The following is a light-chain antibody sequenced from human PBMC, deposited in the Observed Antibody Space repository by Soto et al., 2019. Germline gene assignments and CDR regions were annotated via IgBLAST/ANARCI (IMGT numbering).Light chain of an antibody. V-gene: IGKV3-20*01. CDR1: QSVSNNY. CDR3: QQYGSSGT. J-gene: IGKJ1*01. CDR2: GAS. Sequence: FPSTLPLALGERASLSARASQSVSNNYLAWYQPKPGKAPRLLIYGASNRATGIPDRLSGSGSGTDFTLTIRRLEPEDFAVYYCQQYGSSGTFGQGTKVDIK.